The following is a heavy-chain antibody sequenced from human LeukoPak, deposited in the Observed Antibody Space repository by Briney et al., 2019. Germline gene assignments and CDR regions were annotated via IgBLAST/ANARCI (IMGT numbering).Heavy chain of an antibody. V-gene: IGHV3-33*08. J-gene: IGHJ4*02. CDR2: IWYDGSNK. Sequence: GGSLRLSCTASKFTFSNYGMHWVRQAPGKGLEWVAVIWYDGSNKEYADSVKGRFTISRDNSKNTLYLEMNSLRAEDTAVYYCARENGHFDYWGQGTLVTVSS. CDR1: KFTFSNYG. D-gene: IGHD2-8*01. CDR3: ARENGHFDY.